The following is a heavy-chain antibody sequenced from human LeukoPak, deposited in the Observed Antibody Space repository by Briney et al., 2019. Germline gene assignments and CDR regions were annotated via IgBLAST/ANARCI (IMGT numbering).Heavy chain of an antibody. CDR3: ARHLDSRDGYPTYYYGMDV. CDR1: GYSFTSYW. J-gene: IGHJ6*02. V-gene: IGHV5-10-1*01. CDR2: IDPSDSYI. Sequence: GESLKISCKGSGYSFTSYWINWVRQMPGKGLEWMGRIDPSDSYINYSPSFQGHVTISADKSISTAYLQWSSLKASDTAMYYCARHLDSRDGYPTYYYGMDVWGQGTTVTVSS. D-gene: IGHD5-24*01.